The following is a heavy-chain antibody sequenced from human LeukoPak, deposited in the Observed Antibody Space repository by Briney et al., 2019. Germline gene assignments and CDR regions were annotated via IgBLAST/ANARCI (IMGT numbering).Heavy chain of an antibody. Sequence: GGSLRLSCAASGFTFDDYAMHWVRQAPGKGLEWVSGISWNSGSIGYADSVKGRFTISRDNAKNSLYLQMNSPRAEDTALYYCAKDRYYYGSGSYLSDGMDVWGQGTTVTVSS. CDR2: ISWNSGSI. D-gene: IGHD3-10*01. CDR1: GFTFDDYA. V-gene: IGHV3-9*01. J-gene: IGHJ6*02. CDR3: AKDRYYYGSGSYLSDGMDV.